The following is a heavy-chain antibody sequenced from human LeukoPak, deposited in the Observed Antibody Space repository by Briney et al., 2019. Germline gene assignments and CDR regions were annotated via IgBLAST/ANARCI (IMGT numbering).Heavy chain of an antibody. CDR1: GGSISSYY. V-gene: IGHV4-59*01. CDR2: IYHNGRT. J-gene: IGHJ4*02. Sequence: SETLSLTCTVSGGSISSYYWSWIRQPPGKGLDWIGFIYHNGRTDYNPSLKSRVTISADTSKNQFSLRLSSVAAADTAVYYCARVFRAAAVDYWGQGTLVTVSS. D-gene: IGHD6-13*01. CDR3: ARVFRAAAVDY.